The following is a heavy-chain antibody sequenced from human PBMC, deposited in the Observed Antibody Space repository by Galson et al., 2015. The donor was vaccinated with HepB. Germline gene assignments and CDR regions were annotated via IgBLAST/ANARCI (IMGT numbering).Heavy chain of an antibody. V-gene: IGHV3-33*08. CDR3: ARVGQWLATGAFDI. CDR1: GFTFSSYG. CDR2: IWYDGSNK. Sequence: SLRLSCAASGFTFSSYGMHWVRQAPGKGLEWVAVIWYDGSNKYYADSVKGRFTISRDNSENTLYLQMNSLRAEDTAVYYCARVGQWLATGAFDIWGQGTMVTVSS. J-gene: IGHJ3*02. D-gene: IGHD6-19*01.